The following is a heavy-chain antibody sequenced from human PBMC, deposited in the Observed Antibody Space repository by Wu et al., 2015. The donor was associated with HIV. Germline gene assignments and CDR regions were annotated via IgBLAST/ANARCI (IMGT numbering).Heavy chain of an antibody. D-gene: IGHD3-10*01. CDR2: IVVGSGNT. V-gene: IGHV1-58*02. CDR1: GFTFTSSA. J-gene: IGHJ4*02. CDR3: AAGLRRGSGSYYTPDDY. Sequence: QLVQSGPEVKKPGTSVKVSCKASGFTFTSSAMQWVRQARGQRLEWIGWIVVGSGNTNYAQKFQERVTITRDMSTSTAYMELSSLRSEDTAVYYCAAGLRRGSGSYYTPDDYWGQGTLVTVSS.